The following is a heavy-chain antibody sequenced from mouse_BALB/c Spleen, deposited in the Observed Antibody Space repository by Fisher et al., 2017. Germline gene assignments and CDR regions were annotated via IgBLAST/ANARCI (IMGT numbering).Heavy chain of an antibody. Sequence: KFKGKATLTVDKSPSTAFMHLNSLTSEDSAVYYCARVTTATYYYAMDYWGQGTSVTVSS. J-gene: IGHJ4*01. V-gene: IGHV1S135*01. D-gene: IGHD1-2*01. CDR3: ARVTTATYYYAMDY.